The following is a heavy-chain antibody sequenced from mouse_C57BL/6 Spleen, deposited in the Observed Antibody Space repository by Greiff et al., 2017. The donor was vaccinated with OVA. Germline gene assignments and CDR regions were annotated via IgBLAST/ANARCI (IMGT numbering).Heavy chain of an antibody. D-gene: IGHD1-1*01. J-gene: IGHJ2*01. CDR2: INPNNGGT. CDR1: GYTFTDYY. Sequence: EVQLQQSGPELVKPGASVKISCKASGYTFTDYYMNWVKQSHGKSLEWIGDINPNNGGTSYNQKFKGKATLTVDKSSSTAYMELRSLTSEDSAVYYCARGDYGSSPVGYWGQGTTLTVSS. CDR3: ARGDYGSSPVGY. V-gene: IGHV1-26*01.